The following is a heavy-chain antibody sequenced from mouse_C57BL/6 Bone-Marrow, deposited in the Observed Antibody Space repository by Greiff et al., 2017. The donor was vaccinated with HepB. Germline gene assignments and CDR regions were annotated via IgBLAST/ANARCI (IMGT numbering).Heavy chain of an antibody. CDR2: IDPSDSET. CDR1: GYTFTSYW. D-gene: IGHD2-3*01. J-gene: IGHJ1*03. V-gene: IGHV1-52*01. Sequence: QVQLQQPGAELVRPGSSVKLSCKASGYTFTSYWMHWVKQRPIQGLEWIGNIDPSDSETHYNQKFKDKATLTVDKSSSTAYMQLSSLTSEDSAVYYCARRRRIYDVYYRYFDVWGTGTTVTVSS. CDR3: ARRRRIYDVYYRYFDV.